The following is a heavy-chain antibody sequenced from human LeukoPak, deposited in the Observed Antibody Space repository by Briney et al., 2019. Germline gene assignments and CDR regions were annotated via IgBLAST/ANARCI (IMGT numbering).Heavy chain of an antibody. CDR1: GYTFTGYY. V-gene: IGHV1-2*02. CDR3: ARDGITMVRGSDLYYYYYYMDV. D-gene: IGHD3-10*01. Sequence: GASVTVSCKASGYTFTGYYIHWVRQAPGQGLEWMGWINPNSGDTNYAQKLQGRVTMTTDTSTSTAYMELRSLRSDDTAVYYCARDGITMVRGSDLYYYYYYMDVWGKGTTVTVSS. J-gene: IGHJ6*03. CDR2: INPNSGDT.